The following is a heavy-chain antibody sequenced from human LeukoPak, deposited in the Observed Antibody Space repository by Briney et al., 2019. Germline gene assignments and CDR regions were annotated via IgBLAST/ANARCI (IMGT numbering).Heavy chain of an antibody. CDR2: TPPSTTVPHI. CDR1: GFTFSTHS. V-gene: IGHV3-21*01. CDR3: ARALGDQPDYYYGMDV. Sequence: GGSLRPSCAASGFTFSTHSMNWVRRPPGGGWEGVSSTPPSTTVPHIFYADSVTGRFTISRDNADNSLFLQMNSLRAEDTAVYYCARALGDQPDYYYGMDVWGQGTTVTVSS. J-gene: IGHJ6*02. D-gene: IGHD2-2*01.